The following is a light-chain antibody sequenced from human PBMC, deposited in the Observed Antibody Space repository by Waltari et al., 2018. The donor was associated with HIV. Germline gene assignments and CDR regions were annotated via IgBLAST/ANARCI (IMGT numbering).Light chain of an antibody. J-gene: IGLJ1*01. CDR3: QAWDSNTASYV. Sequence: SYELTQPPSVSVSPGQTASIFCSGDTLGDTYASWYQQRPGQSPVLVIYQDTKRPSGLPERFSGSNSGNTATLTISGTQAMDEADYYCQAWDSNTASYVFGTGTKVTVL. CDR2: QDT. CDR1: TLGDTY. V-gene: IGLV3-1*01.